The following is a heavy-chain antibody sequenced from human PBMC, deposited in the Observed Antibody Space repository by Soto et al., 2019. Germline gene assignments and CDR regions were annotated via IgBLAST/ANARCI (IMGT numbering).Heavy chain of an antibody. V-gene: IGHV3-23*01. CDR3: AKDYYSVDV. CDR2: ISGSGGRT. J-gene: IGHJ6*02. Sequence: GGSLRLSCAASGFTFSNAWMNWVRQAPGKGLEWVSAISGSGGRTDYADSVKGRFTISRDNSKNTLYLQMNSLRAEDTAVYYCAKDYYSVDVWRQGTTVPVSS. CDR1: GFTFSNAW.